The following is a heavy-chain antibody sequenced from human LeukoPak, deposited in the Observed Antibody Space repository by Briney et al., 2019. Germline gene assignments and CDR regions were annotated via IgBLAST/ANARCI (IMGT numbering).Heavy chain of an antibody. CDR3: ARGDPVGATIVDY. J-gene: IGHJ4*02. V-gene: IGHV4-38-2*02. Sequence: SETLSLTCTVSGYSISSGYYWGWIRQPPGKGLEWIGSIYHSGSTYYNPSLKSRVTISVDTSKNQFSLKLSSVTAADTAVYYCARGDPVGATIVDYWGQGTLVTVSS. D-gene: IGHD1-26*01. CDR2: IYHSGST. CDR1: GYSISSGYY.